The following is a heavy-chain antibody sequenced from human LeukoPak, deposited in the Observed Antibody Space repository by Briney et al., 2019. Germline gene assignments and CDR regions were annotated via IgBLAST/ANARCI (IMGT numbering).Heavy chain of an antibody. D-gene: IGHD3-10*01. V-gene: IGHV4-59*01. CDR3: ARVGSTMARDYFDY. CDR1: GASINSYY. CDR2: IYYSGNT. J-gene: IGHJ4*02. Sequence: SETLSLTCTVSGASINSYYWSWIRQPPGKGLEWIAYIYYSGNTNKNSSLKSRVTISVDTSKNQFSLKLGSVTAADTAVYYCARVGSTMARDYFDYWGQGTLVSVSS.